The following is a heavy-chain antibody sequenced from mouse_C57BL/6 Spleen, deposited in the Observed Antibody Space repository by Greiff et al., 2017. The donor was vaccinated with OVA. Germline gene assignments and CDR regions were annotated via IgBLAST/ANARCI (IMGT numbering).Heavy chain of an antibody. CDR3: AGDYYGSSYVEAMDY. Sequence: QVQLQQPGAELVKPGASVKLSCKASGYTFTSYWMHWVKQRPGRGLEWIGRNDPNSGGTKYNEKFKSKATLTVDKPSSTAYMQLSSLTSEDSAVYYCAGDYYGSSYVEAMDYWGQGTSVTVSS. D-gene: IGHD1-1*01. J-gene: IGHJ4*01. CDR2: NDPNSGGT. V-gene: IGHV1-72*01. CDR1: GYTFTSYW.